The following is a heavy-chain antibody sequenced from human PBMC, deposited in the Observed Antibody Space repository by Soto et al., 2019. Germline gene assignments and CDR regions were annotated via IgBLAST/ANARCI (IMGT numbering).Heavy chain of an antibody. D-gene: IGHD6-19*01. Sequence: GASVKVSCKASGYTFTSYDINWVRQATGQGLEWMGWMNPNSGNTGYAQKFQGRVTMTRNKSTSTAYMELSSLRSDDTAVYYCARDSSGWLPQPWGQGTLVTVSS. CDR1: GYTFTSYD. J-gene: IGHJ5*02. V-gene: IGHV1-8*01. CDR3: ARDSSGWLPQP. CDR2: MNPNSGNT.